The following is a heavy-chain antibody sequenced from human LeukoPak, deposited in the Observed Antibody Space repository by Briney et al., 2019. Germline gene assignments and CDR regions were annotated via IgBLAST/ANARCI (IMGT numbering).Heavy chain of an antibody. CDR1: GVTFSSHG. CDR2: ISGSGGST. D-gene: IGHD3-22*01. CDR3: AKVSFDYDSSGYYHPTFDY. J-gene: IGHJ4*02. V-gene: IGHV3-23*01. Sequence: GGSLRLSCAASGVTFSSHGMSWVRQAPGKGLEWVSAISGSGGSTYYADSVKGRFTISRDNSKNTLYLQMNSLRAEDTAVYYCAKVSFDYDSSGYYHPTFDYWGQGTLVTVSS.